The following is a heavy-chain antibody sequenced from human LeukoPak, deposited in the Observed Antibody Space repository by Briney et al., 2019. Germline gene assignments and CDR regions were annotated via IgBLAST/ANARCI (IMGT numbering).Heavy chain of an antibody. Sequence: GGSLRLSCAASGFTFSSYSMNWVRQAPGMGLEWVSSISSSSSYIYYADSVKGRFTISRDNAKNSLYLQMNSLRAEDTAVYYCASYPPGYCSGGSCPTGGWGQGTLVTVSS. CDR2: ISSSSSYI. CDR3: ASYPPGYCSGGSCPTGG. D-gene: IGHD2-15*01. CDR1: GFTFSSYS. J-gene: IGHJ4*02. V-gene: IGHV3-21*01.